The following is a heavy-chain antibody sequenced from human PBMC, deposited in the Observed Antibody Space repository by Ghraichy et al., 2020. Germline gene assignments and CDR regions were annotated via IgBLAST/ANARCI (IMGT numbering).Heavy chain of an antibody. CDR3: ARGADSSGYYPDWFDP. CDR1: GGSFSGYY. Sequence: SETLSLTCAVYGGSFSGYYWSWIRQPPGKGLEWIGEINHSGSTNYNPSLKSRVTISVDTSKNQFSLKLSSVTAADTAVYYCARGADSSGYYPDWFDPWGQGTLVTVSS. V-gene: IGHV4-34*01. D-gene: IGHD3-22*01. CDR2: INHSGST. J-gene: IGHJ5*02.